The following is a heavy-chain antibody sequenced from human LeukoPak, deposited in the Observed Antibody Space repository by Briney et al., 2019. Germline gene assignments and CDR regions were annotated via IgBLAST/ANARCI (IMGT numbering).Heavy chain of an antibody. CDR2: IYHSGST. D-gene: IGHD6-13*01. J-gene: IGHJ3*01. Sequence: SQTLSLTCTVSGGSISSGGYYWSWIRQPPGKGLEWIGYIYHSGSTYYNPSLKSRVTISVDRSKNQFSLKPSSVTAADTAVYYCALGGSSLGPPWGQGTMVTVSS. V-gene: IGHV4-30-2*01. CDR1: GGSISSGGYY. CDR3: ALGGSSLGPP.